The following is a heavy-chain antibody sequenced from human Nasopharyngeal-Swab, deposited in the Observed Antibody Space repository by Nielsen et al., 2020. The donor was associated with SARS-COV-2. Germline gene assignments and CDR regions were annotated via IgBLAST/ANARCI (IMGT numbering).Heavy chain of an antibody. J-gene: IGHJ4*02. D-gene: IGHD3-10*01. CDR3: ARRYYYGSGSYYEDGYYFDY. Sequence: GESLKISCAASGFTFSSYAMTWVRQAPGKGLEWVSALSASGGSTYYADAVRGRFTISRDNSKNTLHLEMNSLRAEDTAVYYCARRYYYGSGSYYEDGYYFDYWGQGTLVTVSS. CDR1: GFTFSSYA. CDR2: LSASGGST. V-gene: IGHV3-23*01.